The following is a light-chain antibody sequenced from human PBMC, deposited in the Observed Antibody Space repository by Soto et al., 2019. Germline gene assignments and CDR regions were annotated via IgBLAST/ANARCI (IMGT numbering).Light chain of an antibody. V-gene: IGKV3-20*01. CDR1: QTLSSNY. CDR3: QQYGSSPRT. Sequence: EIVLTQSPGTLSLSPGERATLSCRASQTLSSNYLAWYQQKPGQGPRLLIYGASSRATGIPDRFSGSGSGTDFTLTISRLEPEDFAVYYCQQYGSSPRTFGQGTRLEI. CDR2: GAS. J-gene: IGKJ5*01.